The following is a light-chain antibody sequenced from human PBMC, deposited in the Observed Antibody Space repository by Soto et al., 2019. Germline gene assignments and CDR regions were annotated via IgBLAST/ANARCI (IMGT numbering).Light chain of an antibody. Sequence: DIHMTQSPASLSASVGDRVTITCRASQSITTYLHWYQQKPGKAPNLLIYAASNLQSGVPSRFSGSGSGTDFTLTISRLQPEDFATYYCQQANSFPWTFGQGTKVDIK. CDR1: QSITTY. CDR2: AAS. V-gene: IGKV1-39*01. J-gene: IGKJ1*01. CDR3: QQANSFPWT.